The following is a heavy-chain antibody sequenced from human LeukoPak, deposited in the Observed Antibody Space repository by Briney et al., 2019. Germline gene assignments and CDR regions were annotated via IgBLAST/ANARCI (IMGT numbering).Heavy chain of an antibody. CDR2: ISGAGGST. CDR1: GFSFSTYA. D-gene: IGHD6-13*01. CDR3: ARDAPGPSDSSSWYGYYYYYMDV. J-gene: IGHJ6*03. V-gene: IGHV3-23*01. Sequence: GGSLRLSCAASGFSFSTYAMSWVRQAPGKGLEWVSDISGAGGSTYYADSVKGRFTISRDNSKNTLYLQMNSLRAEDTAVYYCARDAPGPSDSSSWYGYYYYYMDVWGKGTTVTVSS.